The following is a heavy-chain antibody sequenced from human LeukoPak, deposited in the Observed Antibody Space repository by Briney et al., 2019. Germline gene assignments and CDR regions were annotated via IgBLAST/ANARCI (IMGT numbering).Heavy chain of an antibody. Sequence: GGSLRVSCAASGFTFSSYDMHWVRQPRGKGLEWVSAIGTAGDTYYPGSVKGRFTISRENAKNSLYLQMNSLRAGDTAVYYCVRGTGYSAYDYDFDYWGQGTLVTVSS. CDR3: VRGTGYSAYDYDFDY. D-gene: IGHD5-12*01. CDR2: IGTAGDT. CDR1: GFTFSSYD. J-gene: IGHJ4*01. V-gene: IGHV3-13*04.